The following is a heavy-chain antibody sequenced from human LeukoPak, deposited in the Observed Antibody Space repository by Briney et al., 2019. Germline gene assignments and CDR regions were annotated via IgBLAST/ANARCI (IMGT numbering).Heavy chain of an antibody. CDR3: ARDVGNFDY. CDR1: RFTFSNYW. J-gene: IGHJ4*02. V-gene: IGHV3-74*01. CDR2: INGDGIST. Sequence: GGSLRLSCAASRFTFSNYWMHWVRQAPGKGLVWVSRINGDGISTGYADSVKGRFTVSRDNAKKTLYLQMNSLRAEDTAVYYCARDVGNFDYWGQGTLVTVSS.